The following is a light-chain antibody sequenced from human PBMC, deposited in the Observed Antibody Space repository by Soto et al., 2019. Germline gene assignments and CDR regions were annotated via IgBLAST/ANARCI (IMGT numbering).Light chain of an antibody. V-gene: IGKV3-15*01. J-gene: IGKJ5*01. CDR1: QSISSS. Sequence: EIVMTQSPATLSVSPGERATLSCRASQSISSSLAWYQQKPGQAPRLLIYYKSTRATGIPARFSGSGSGTEFTLTISSQQSEDFAVYYCQQRSNWPITFGQGTRLEIK. CDR3: QQRSNWPIT. CDR2: YKS.